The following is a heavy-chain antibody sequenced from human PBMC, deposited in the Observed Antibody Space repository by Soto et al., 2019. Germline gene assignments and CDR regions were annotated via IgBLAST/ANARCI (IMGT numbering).Heavy chain of an antibody. J-gene: IGHJ6*02. Sequence: QVQLVQSGAEVKKPGASVKVSCKASGYTFTGYYMHWVRQAPGQGLEWMGWINPNSGGTNYAQKFQGWVTMTRDTAISTACMELSRLRSDDTAAYYCARGGSLWFGELSAYYYGMDVWGQGTTVTVSS. CDR1: GYTFTGYY. D-gene: IGHD3-10*01. V-gene: IGHV1-2*04. CDR3: ARGGSLWFGELSAYYYGMDV. CDR2: INPNSGGT.